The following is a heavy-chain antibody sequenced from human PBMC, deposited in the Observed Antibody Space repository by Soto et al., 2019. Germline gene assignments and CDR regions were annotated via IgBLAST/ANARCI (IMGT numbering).Heavy chain of an antibody. CDR3: AHRHPQQHMFDF. CDR2: IDWNDEQ. Sequence: QITLKESAPTLVKPTQTLTLTCTFSGLSVSTGAVGVAWIRQPPGKALEWLALIDWNDEQRYSSSLNGRLTITKDTYKNQVVLTMTNMDPADTATYFCAHRHPQQHMFDFWGQGTLVTVSS. D-gene: IGHD2-21*01. V-gene: IGHV2-5*01. J-gene: IGHJ4*02. CDR1: GLSVSTGAVG.